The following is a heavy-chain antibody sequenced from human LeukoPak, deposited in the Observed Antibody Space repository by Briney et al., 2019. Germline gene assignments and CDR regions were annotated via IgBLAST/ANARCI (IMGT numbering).Heavy chain of an antibody. Sequence: SETLSLTCTVSGGSINSRGYLWGWIRQTPGKGLEWIGSIYYSGSTYYNPSLKSRVTISVDTSKNQFSLKLSSVTAADTAVYYCARLVVATVDYWGQGTLVTVSS. D-gene: IGHD2-15*01. V-gene: IGHV4-39*01. J-gene: IGHJ4*02. CDR2: IYYSGST. CDR3: ARLVVATVDY. CDR1: GGSINSRGYL.